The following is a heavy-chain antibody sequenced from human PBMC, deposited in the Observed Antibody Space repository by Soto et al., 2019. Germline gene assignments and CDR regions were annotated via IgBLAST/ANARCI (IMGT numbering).Heavy chain of an antibody. CDR2: INPNSGGT. CDR3: ARAEYGDYEGSWFDP. J-gene: IGHJ5*02. V-gene: IGHV1-2*04. Sequence: ASVKVSFKASGYTFTGYYMHWLRQAPGQGLEWMGWINPNSGGTNYAQKFQGWVTMTRDTSISTAYMELSRLRSDDTAVYYCARAEYGDYEGSWFDPWGQGTLVTVSS. CDR1: GYTFTGYY. D-gene: IGHD4-17*01.